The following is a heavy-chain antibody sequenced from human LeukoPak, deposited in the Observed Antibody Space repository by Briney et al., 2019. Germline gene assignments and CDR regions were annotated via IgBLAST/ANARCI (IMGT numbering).Heavy chain of an antibody. CDR3: ARALELYFFDY. CDR2: IYPGDSES. V-gene: IGHV5-51*01. Sequence: GESLKISCKGSGYTFTSYWIGWVRQMPGKGLEWMGIIYPGDSESKYNPSLQGQVTISADKSINTAYLQWSSLKASDTAMYYCARALELYFFDYWGQGTLVTVSS. D-gene: IGHD3-10*01. CDR1: GYTFTSYW. J-gene: IGHJ4*02.